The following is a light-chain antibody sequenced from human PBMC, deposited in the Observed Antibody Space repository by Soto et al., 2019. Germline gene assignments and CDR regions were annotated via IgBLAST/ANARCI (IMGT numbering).Light chain of an antibody. V-gene: IGKV3-15*01. Sequence: EIVMTQSPATLSVSPGERATLSCRASQSVSSNLARYQQKPGQAPRLLIYGASTRATGIPARFRGSGSGTEFTLTISSLQSEDFAVYYCQQYDNWPQTFGQGTNVDIK. CDR2: GAS. J-gene: IGKJ2*01. CDR3: QQYDNWPQT. CDR1: QSVSSN.